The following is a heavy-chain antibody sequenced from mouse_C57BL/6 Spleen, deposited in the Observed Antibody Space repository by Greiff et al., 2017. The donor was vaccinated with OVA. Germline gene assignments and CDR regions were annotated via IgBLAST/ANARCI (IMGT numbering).Heavy chain of an antibody. D-gene: IGHD1-1*01. CDR2: ILPGSGST. V-gene: IGHV1-9*01. Sequence: VKLVESGAELMKPGASVKLSCKATGYTFTGYWIEWVKQRPGHGLEWIGEILPGSGSTSYNEKFKGKAPFTADTSSNTAYMQLSSLTTEDSAIYYCVLYYGSSYGFAYWGQGTLVTVSA. J-gene: IGHJ3*01. CDR3: VLYYGSSYGFAY. CDR1: GYTFTGYW.